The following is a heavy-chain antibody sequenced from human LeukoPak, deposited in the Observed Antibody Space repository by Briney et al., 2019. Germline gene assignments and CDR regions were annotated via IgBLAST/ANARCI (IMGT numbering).Heavy chain of an antibody. V-gene: IGHV1-18*01. CDR3: ARGNKDSSSWYGGAWSYYGMDV. CDR1: GYTFTSYG. CDR2: ISAYNGNT. D-gene: IGHD6-13*01. Sequence: ASVKVSCKASGYTFTSYGISWVRQAPGQGLEWMGWISAYNGNTNYAQKLQGRVTMTTDTSTSTAYMELSSLRSEDTAVYYCARGNKDSSSWYGGAWSYYGMDVWGQGTTVTVSS. J-gene: IGHJ6*02.